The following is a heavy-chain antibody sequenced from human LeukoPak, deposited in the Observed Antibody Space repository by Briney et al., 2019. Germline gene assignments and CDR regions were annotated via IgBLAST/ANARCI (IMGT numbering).Heavy chain of an antibody. D-gene: IGHD5-12*01. V-gene: IGHV1-2*02. Sequence: ASVTFCWKASGYTFTGYYIHWVRLAPGQGLEWMGWINPNSGDTNYAQKFQGRVPMTRDTSISTAYMELSRLKSDDTAVYYCARDGPTTPTYYFDYWSQGTLVTVSS. CDR3: ARDGPTTPTYYFDY. CDR1: GYTFTGYY. J-gene: IGHJ4*02. CDR2: INPNSGDT.